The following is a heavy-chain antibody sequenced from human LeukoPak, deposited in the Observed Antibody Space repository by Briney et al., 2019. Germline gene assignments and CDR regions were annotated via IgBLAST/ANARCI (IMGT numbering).Heavy chain of an antibody. CDR3: ARVDSSGYYSFDY. D-gene: IGHD3-22*01. J-gene: IGHJ4*02. CDR1: GFTFSDYW. Sequence: GGSLRLSCAASGFTFSDYWIHWVRQAPGKGLVWVSRINSDGSSTSYADSVKGRFTISRDNAKNTLYLQMNSLRAEDTAVYYCARVDSSGYYSFDYWGQGTLVTVSS. V-gene: IGHV3-74*01. CDR2: INSDGSST.